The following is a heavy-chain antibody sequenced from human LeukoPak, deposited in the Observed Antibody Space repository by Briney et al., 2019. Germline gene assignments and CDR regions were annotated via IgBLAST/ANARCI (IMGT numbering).Heavy chain of an antibody. Sequence: GGSLRLSCAASRFSFSSYGMHWVRQAPGKGLEWVALISYDGNNKYYADSVKGRFTISRDNSKNTLYLQMNSLRAEDTAVYYCARDYGGDAGLDSWGQGTLVTVSS. D-gene: IGHD4-23*01. CDR3: ARDYGGDAGLDS. V-gene: IGHV3-30*03. CDR2: ISYDGNNK. CDR1: RFSFSSYG. J-gene: IGHJ4*02.